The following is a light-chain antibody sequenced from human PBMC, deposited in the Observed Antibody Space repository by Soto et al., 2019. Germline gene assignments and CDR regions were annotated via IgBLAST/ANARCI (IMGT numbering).Light chain of an antibody. V-gene: IGLV2-23*01. Sequence: QSALTQPASVSGSPGQSITISCTGSSSDVGTYNLVSWYQQYPGNAPKLMIYEGFKRPSGVSNRFSGSKSGNTASLTISGLRAEDEGNYYCSSYGGSSNSVLFGGGTQLTVL. J-gene: IGLJ2*01. CDR1: SSDVGTYNL. CDR3: SSYGGSSNSVL. CDR2: EGF.